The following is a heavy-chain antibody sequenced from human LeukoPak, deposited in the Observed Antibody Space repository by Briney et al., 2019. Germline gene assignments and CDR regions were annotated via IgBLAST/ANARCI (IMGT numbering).Heavy chain of an antibody. CDR1: SYSISSGYY. CDR2: IYHSGST. Sequence: SETLSLTCAVSSYSISSGYYSGWIRQPPGKGLEWIGSIYHSGSTYYNPSLKSRVTISVDTSKNQFSLKLSSVTAADTAVYYCARHPSATVWFDPWGQGTLVTVSS. V-gene: IGHV4-38-2*01. J-gene: IGHJ5*02. CDR3: ARHPSATVWFDP. D-gene: IGHD1-26*01.